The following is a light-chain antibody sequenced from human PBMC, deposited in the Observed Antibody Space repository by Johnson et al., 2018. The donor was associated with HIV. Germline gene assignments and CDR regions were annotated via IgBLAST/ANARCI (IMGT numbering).Light chain of an antibody. Sequence: QPVLTQPPSVSAAPGQKVTISCSGSSSNIGNNYVSWYQQLPGTAPKLLIYDNNKRPSGIPDRFSGSKSGTSATLGITGLQTGDEADYYCATWDTSLSSPYVLRTGTTVTAL. J-gene: IGLJ1*01. CDR3: ATWDTSLSSPYV. CDR1: SSNIGNNY. V-gene: IGLV1-51*01. CDR2: DNN.